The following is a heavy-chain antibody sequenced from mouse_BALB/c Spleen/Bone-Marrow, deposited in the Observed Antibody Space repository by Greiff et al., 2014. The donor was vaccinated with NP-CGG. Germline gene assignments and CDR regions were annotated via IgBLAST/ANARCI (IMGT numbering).Heavy chain of an antibody. Sequence: VKLMESGPGLVAPSQSLSITCTVSGFSLTNYGVHWVRQPPGKGLEWLGVIWADGSTNYNSALMSRLSISKDNSKSQVFFKMTXXXXDDXAMYYCARITTATGAMDYWGQGTSVTVSS. J-gene: IGHJ4*01. D-gene: IGHD1-2*01. CDR2: IWADGST. CDR3: ARITTATGAMDY. CDR1: GFSLTNYG. V-gene: IGHV2-9*02.